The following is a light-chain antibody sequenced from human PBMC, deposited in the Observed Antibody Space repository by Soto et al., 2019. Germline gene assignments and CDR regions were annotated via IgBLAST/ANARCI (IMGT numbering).Light chain of an antibody. V-gene: IGKV3-11*01. CDR2: DAS. CDR1: QSVSKY. CDR3: QHRSNWYR. J-gene: IGKJ2*03. Sequence: EIVLTQSPATLPLSPGERATLSCRASQSVSKYLAWYQQKPGQAPRLLIYDASNRATDIPARFSCSGSGTDFTLTISSLEPEDFAIYYCQHRSNWYRLGQRTKLVIK.